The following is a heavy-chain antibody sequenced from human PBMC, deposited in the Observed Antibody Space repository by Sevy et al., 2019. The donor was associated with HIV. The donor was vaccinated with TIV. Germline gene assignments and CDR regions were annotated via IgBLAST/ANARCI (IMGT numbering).Heavy chain of an antibody. CDR1: GFTFSTYG. CDR3: ARDFTGFYGMDV. V-gene: IGHV3-30*03. Sequence: GGSLRLSCAASGFTFSTYGMHWVRQAPGKGLEWVAVISYNGVSKFYTDSVKGRLTISRENSKSTQYQQMNSLRDEDSAVYYCARDFTGFYGMDVWGQGTTVTVSS. J-gene: IGHJ6*02. D-gene: IGHD3-9*01. CDR2: ISYNGVSK.